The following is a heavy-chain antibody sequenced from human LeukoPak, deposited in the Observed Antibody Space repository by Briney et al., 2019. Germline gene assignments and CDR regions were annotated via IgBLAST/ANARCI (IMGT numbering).Heavy chain of an antibody. V-gene: IGHV3-21*01. Sequence: GGSLRLSRVASGFTFSSYSMNWVRQAPGKGLEWVSSFTSRSGTIYYADSVKGRFTISRDNAKNSLFLQMSSLRVEDTAVYYCARESSGIAATDKIDFWGQGTLVTVSS. CDR1: GFTFSSYS. J-gene: IGHJ4*02. D-gene: IGHD6-13*01. CDR3: ARESSGIAATDKIDF. CDR2: FTSRSGTI.